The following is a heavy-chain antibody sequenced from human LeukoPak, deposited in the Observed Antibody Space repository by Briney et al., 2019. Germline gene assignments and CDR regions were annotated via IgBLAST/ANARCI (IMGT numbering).Heavy chain of an antibody. Sequence: ASETLSLTCTVSGGSISSSSYYWGWIRQPPGKGLEWIGSIYYSGSTYYNPSLKSRVTISVDTSKNQFSLKLSSVTAADTAVYYCARHSIIGGTEYAFDIWGQGTMVTVSS. D-gene: IGHD2-15*01. CDR2: IYYSGST. J-gene: IGHJ3*02. CDR1: GGSISSSSYY. CDR3: ARHSIIGGTEYAFDI. V-gene: IGHV4-39*01.